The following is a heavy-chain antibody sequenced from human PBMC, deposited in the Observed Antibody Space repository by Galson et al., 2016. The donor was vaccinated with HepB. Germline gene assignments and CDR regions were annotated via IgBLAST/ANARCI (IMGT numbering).Heavy chain of an antibody. CDR1: GDSISSGNW. Sequence: ETLSLTCAVPGDSISSGNWWSWVRQPPGKGLERIGEIYHSGTANYNPSLESRGTMSLDKSKNQISLKGTSVTAADTAVYYCARHVGVPGTRGFDYWGQGTLVTVSS. CDR2: IYHSGTA. CDR3: ARHVGVPGTRGFDY. V-gene: IGHV4-4*02. J-gene: IGHJ4*02. D-gene: IGHD2-2*01.